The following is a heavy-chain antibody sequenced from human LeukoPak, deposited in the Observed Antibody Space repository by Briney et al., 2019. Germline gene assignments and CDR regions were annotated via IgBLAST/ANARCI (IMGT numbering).Heavy chain of an antibody. Sequence: GASAKVSCKASGYTFTSYGISWVRQAPGQGLEWMGWISAYNGNTNYAQKLQGRVTMTTDTSTSTAYMELRSLRSDDTAVYYCARDRAIAAAGTPFDYWGQGTLVTVSS. CDR2: ISAYNGNT. CDR1: GYTFTSYG. V-gene: IGHV1-18*01. J-gene: IGHJ4*02. CDR3: ARDRAIAAAGTPFDY. D-gene: IGHD6-13*01.